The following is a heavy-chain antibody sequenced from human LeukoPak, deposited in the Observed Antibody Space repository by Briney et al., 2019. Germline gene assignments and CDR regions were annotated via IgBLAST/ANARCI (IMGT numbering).Heavy chain of an antibody. Sequence: SGTLSLTCAVSGGSISSSNWWSWVRQPPGKGLEWIGEIYHSGSTNYNPSLKSRVTISVDTSKNQFSLKLSSVTAADTAVYYCARGWSTMVRGYYYGMDVWGQGTTVTVSS. J-gene: IGHJ6*02. D-gene: IGHD3-10*01. CDR3: ARGWSTMVRGYYYGMDV. CDR1: GGSISSSNW. CDR2: IYHSGST. V-gene: IGHV4-4*02.